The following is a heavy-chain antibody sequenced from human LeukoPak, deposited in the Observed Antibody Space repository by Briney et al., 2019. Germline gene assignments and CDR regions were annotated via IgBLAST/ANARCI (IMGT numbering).Heavy chain of an antibody. CDR3: ARDRYSYGHYYYYMDV. D-gene: IGHD5-18*01. J-gene: IGHJ6*03. V-gene: IGHV3-23*01. CDR2: TVGSRPGT. Sequence: GGSLRLSSAASGFTFNNYALSWVRQTPGKGLEWVSATVGSRPGTYHADSVKGRFTVSRDNSKNTLYLQMNSLRAEDTAVYFCARDRYSYGHYYYYMDVWGKGTTVTVSS. CDR1: GFTFNNYA.